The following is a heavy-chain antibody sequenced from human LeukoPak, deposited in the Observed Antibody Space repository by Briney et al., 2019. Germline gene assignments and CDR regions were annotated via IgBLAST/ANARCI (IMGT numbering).Heavy chain of an antibody. V-gene: IGHV3-21*01. D-gene: IGHD3-16*01. CDR1: GFTFSSYS. Sequence: VGSLRLSCAASGFTFSSYSMNWVRQAPGKGLEWVSSITSSSSYIYYADSVKGRFTISRDNAKNSLYLQMSSLRAEDTAVYYCARDLGGGAFDYWGQGTLVTVSS. CDR2: ITSSSSYI. CDR3: ARDLGGGAFDY. J-gene: IGHJ4*02.